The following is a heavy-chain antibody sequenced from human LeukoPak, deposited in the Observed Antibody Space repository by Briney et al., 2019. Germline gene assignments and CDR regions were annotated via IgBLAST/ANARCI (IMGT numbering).Heavy chain of an antibody. D-gene: IGHD4-17*01. CDR3: AFNPMTTVTSYYFDY. CDR2: IYYSGST. V-gene: IGHV4-39*01. CDR1: GGSFTSNNYY. J-gene: IGHJ4*02. Sequence: SETLSLTCTVSGGSFTSNNYYWGWIRQPPGKGLEWIGSIYYSGSTYCNPSLKSRVTISLDTSKNQFSLKLTSVTAADTAVYYCAFNPMTTVTSYYFDYWGQGTLVTVSS.